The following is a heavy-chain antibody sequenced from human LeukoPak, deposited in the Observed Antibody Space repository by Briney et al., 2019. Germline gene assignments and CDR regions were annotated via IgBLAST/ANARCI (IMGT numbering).Heavy chain of an antibody. D-gene: IGHD3-22*01. CDR2: INPSSGSI. V-gene: IGHV1-46*01. J-gene: IGHJ1*01. CDR1: GYTFTSYY. Sequence: ASVKVSCKASGYTFTSYYIHWERQAPGQGLECMGLINPSSGSISYAQKFQGRVTMTRDTSTSTVYMELSSLRSEDTAVYYCASYSDSSGYYGYFHHWGQGTLVTVSS. CDR3: ASYSDSSGYYGYFHH.